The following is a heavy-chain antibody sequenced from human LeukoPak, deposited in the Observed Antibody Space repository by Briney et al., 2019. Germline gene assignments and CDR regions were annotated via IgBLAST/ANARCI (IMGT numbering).Heavy chain of an antibody. J-gene: IGHJ4*02. CDR3: ARENDRYGRIDY. CDR1: GGSISSYY. D-gene: IGHD5-18*01. CDR2: IYHSGSP. V-gene: IGHV4-59*01. Sequence: SETLSLTCTVSGGSISSYYWSWIRQPPGKGLEWIGYIYHSGSPYYNPSLKSRVTISIDTSKNQFSLRLSSVTAADTAVYYCARENDRYGRIDYWGQGTQVTVSS.